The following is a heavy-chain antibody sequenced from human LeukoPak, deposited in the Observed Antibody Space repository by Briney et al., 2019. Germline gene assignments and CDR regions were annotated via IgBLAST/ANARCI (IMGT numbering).Heavy chain of an antibody. Sequence: SETLSLTCTVSNGSISSGRYYWSWLRQPAGMGLEWIGRIFPSGSANYSPSLKSRVTISVDTSKNQFSLILNSVTAADTAVYYCARQAPLDGDFDFWGQGTLVTVSS. D-gene: IGHD3/OR15-3a*01. CDR1: NGSISSGRYY. J-gene: IGHJ4*02. V-gene: IGHV4-61*02. CDR2: IFPSGSA. CDR3: ARQAPLDGDFDF.